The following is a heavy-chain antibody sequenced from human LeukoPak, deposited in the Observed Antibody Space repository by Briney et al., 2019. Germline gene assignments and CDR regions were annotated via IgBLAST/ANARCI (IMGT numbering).Heavy chain of an antibody. CDR1: GFTFSSYA. CDR2: ISGSGGST. Sequence: GGSLRLSCAASGFTFSSYAMSWVRQAPGKGLEWVSTISGSGGSTYYADSVKGRFTISRDNSNSSLFVQMNSLRAEDTAVYFCAKSRSGSANWALQIFDNWGQGTLVTVSS. D-gene: IGHD1-1*01. CDR3: AKSRSGSANWALQIFDN. V-gene: IGHV3-23*01. J-gene: IGHJ4*02.